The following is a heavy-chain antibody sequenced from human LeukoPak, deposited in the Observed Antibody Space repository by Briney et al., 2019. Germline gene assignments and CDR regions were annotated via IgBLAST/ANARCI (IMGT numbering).Heavy chain of an antibody. V-gene: IGHV3-48*01. D-gene: IGHD5-18*01. CDR3: ARGGENSYEPNDY. CDR2: ISSSGSTK. Sequence: QSGGSLRLSCGASGITFSSYSMNWVRQAPGKGLEWVSYISSSGSTKYYADSVKGRFTISRDNSKNTLYLQMNSLRAEDTAVYYCARGGENSYEPNDYWGQGTLVTVSS. J-gene: IGHJ4*02. CDR1: GITFSSYS.